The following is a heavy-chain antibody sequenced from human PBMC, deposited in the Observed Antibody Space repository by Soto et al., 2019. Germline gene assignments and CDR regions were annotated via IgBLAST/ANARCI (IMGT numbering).Heavy chain of an antibody. D-gene: IGHD6-13*01. V-gene: IGHV1-2*02. CDR2: INPNSGGT. CDR1: GYTFTGYY. J-gene: IGHJ4*02. CDR3: ARVKIAAAGITLDY. Sequence: GASVKVSCKASGYTFTGYYMHWVRQAPGQGLEWMGWINPNSGGTNYAQKFQGRVTMTRDTSISTAYMELSRLRSEDTAVYYCARVKIAAAGITLDYWGQGTLVTVSS.